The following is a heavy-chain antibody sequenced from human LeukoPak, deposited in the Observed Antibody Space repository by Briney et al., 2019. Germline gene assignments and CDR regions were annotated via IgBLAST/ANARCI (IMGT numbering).Heavy chain of an antibody. CDR2: IKEDGSEK. CDR3: ARDSKGFDP. J-gene: IGHJ5*02. CDR1: GFTFTSFW. V-gene: IGHV3-7*01. Sequence: GGSLRLSCAASGFTFTSFWMSWVRQAPGKGLEWVANIKEDGSEKYYVDSVMGRLTISRDNAKNSQYLEMNSLRAEDTAVYYCARDSKGFDPWGQGTLVTVSS.